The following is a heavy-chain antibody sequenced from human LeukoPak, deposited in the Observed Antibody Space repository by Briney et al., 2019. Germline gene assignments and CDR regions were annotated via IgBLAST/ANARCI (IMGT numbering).Heavy chain of an antibody. CDR2: ISSSSSYI. CDR1: GFTFSSYS. J-gene: IGHJ4*02. V-gene: IGHV3-21*01. Sequence: GGSLRLSCAASGFTFSSYSMNWVRQAPGKGLEWVSSISSSSSYIYYADSGKGRFTISRDNAKNSLYLQMNSLRAEDTAVYYCAREIYTGTTEGGVHDYWGQGTLVTVSS. D-gene: IGHD1-1*01. CDR3: AREIYTGTTEGGVHDY.